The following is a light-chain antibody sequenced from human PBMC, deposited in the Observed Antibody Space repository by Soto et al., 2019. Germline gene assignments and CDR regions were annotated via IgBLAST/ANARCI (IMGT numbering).Light chain of an antibody. CDR1: QSVSSY. Sequence: EIVLTQSPATLSLSPAASATLXWRASQSVSSYLAWYQQKPGQAPRLLIYDASNRATGIPARFSGSGSGTDFTLTISRLEPEDFAVYYCQQYNNWPPVTFGQGTKVDI. CDR3: QQYNNWPPVT. CDR2: DAS. V-gene: IGKV3-11*01. J-gene: IGKJ1*01.